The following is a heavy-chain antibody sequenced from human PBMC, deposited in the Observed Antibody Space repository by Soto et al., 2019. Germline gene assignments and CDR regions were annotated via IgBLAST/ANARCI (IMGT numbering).Heavy chain of an antibody. CDR1: GFTFSSYA. CDR2: ISGSGGST. D-gene: IGHD1-26*01. CDR3: AKDPRLSSADY. V-gene: IGHV3-23*01. J-gene: IGHJ4*02. Sequence: GGSLRLSCAASGFTFSSYAMSWVRQAPGKGLEWVSAISGSGGSTFYADSVKGRFTISRDNSKSTLYLQMNSLRAEDTAVYYCAKDPRLSSADYWGQGTLVTVSS.